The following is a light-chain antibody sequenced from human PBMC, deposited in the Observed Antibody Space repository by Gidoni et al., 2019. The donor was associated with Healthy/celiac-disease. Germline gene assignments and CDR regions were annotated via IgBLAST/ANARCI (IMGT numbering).Light chain of an antibody. CDR2: AAS. CDR1: QSISSY. J-gene: IGKJ4*01. V-gene: IGKV1-39*01. Sequence: DIEMTKSPSYLSASVGDRVTSTCRASQSISSYLNWYKQNPGKAPKLLIYAASSLQSGVPSRFSGSGSGADFTLTISSLQPEDFASYYCQQSYSTPLPFGGGTKVEIK. CDR3: QQSYSTPLP.